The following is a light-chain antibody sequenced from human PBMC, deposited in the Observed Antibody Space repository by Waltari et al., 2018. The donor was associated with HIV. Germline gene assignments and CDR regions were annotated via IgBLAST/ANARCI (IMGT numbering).Light chain of an antibody. J-gene: IGLJ1*01. V-gene: IGLV1-51*01. CDR3: GTWDSSLSAVV. CDR2: DNS. CDR1: PSNIGNNY. Sequence: QSVLTQPPSVSAAPGQTGTISCSGSPSNIGNNYLSWYQRLPGTAPKLLIYDNSERPSGIPDRFSGSKSGTSATLGITGLQTGDEADYYCGTWDSSLSAVVFGTGTKVTVL.